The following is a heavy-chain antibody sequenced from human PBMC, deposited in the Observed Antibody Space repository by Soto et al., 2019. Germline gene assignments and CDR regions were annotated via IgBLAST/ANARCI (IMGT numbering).Heavy chain of an antibody. D-gene: IGHD2-15*01. CDR1: GYTFTSCG. CDR3: AREGGYCSGGSCYWRDRQWFEP. Sequence: ASVKTFGKASGYTFTSCGITCLRQAPGPGVEWVGWISAYNGNTNYAQKLQGRVTMTTDTSTSTAYMGRRSRRCDDTAVYYCAREGGYCSGGSCYWRDRQWFEPWGQGTRGTVSS. CDR2: ISAYNGNT. J-gene: IGHJ5*02. V-gene: IGHV1-18*01.